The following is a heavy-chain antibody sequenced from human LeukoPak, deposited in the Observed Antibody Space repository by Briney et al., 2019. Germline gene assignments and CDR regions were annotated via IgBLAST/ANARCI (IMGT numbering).Heavy chain of an antibody. CDR1: GYTFTGYY. CDR2: ISAYNGNT. CDR3: ARVNPNYDFWSGYYWDY. V-gene: IGHV1-18*04. D-gene: IGHD3-3*01. J-gene: IGHJ4*02. Sequence: GASVKVSCKASGYTFTGYYMHWVRQAPGQGLEWMGWISAYNGNTNYAQKLQGRVTMTTDTSTSTAYMELRSLRSDDTAVYYCARVNPNYDFWSGYYWDYWGQGTLVTVSS.